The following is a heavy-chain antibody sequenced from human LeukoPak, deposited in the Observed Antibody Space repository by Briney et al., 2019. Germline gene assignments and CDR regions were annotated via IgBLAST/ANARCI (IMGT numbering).Heavy chain of an antibody. J-gene: IGHJ4*02. Sequence: GGSLRLFCAASGFTFSSFPMSWGRQAPEKGLEWVSAISGTGYTTSYADSVKGRFTISRDNSKNTLYLQMNSLRAEDTALYYCAKHDYGDCRDFDHWGQGTLVTVSS. CDR3: AKHDYGDCRDFDH. D-gene: IGHD4-17*01. CDR1: GFTFSSFP. V-gene: IGHV3-23*01. CDR2: ISGTGYTT.